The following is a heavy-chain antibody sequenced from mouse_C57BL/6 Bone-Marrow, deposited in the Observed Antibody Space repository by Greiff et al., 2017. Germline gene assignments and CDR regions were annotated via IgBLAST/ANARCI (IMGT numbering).Heavy chain of an antibody. D-gene: IGHD2-3*01. CDR1: GYTFTSYW. CDR3: ARFWLLRDY. CDR2: IHPNSGST. Sequence: VKLQESGAELVKPGASVKLSCKASGYTFTSYWMHWVKQRPGQGLEWIGMIHPNSGSTNYNEKFKSKATLTVDKSSSTAYMQLSSLTSEDSAVYYCARFWLLRDYWGQGTTLTVSS. J-gene: IGHJ2*01. V-gene: IGHV1-64*01.